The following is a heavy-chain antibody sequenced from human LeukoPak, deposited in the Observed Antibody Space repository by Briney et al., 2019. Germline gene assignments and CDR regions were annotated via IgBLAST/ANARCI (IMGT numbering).Heavy chain of an antibody. V-gene: IGHV4-31*03. CDR3: ASGIRYFDWFPGMDV. J-gene: IGHJ6*04. CDR1: GGSISSGGYY. D-gene: IGHD3-9*01. Sequence: SETLSLTCTVSGGSISSGGYYWRWIRQHPGKGLEWIGYIYYSGSTYYNPSLKSRVTISVDTSKNQFSLKLSSVTAADTVFYHSASGIRYFDWFPGMDVWGKGTTVTVSS. CDR2: IYYSGST.